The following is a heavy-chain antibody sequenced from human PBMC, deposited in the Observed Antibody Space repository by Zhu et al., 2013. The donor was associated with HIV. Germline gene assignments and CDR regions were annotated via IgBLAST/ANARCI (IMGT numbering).Heavy chain of an antibody. D-gene: IGHD6-19*01. CDR2: IVVDSGNT. CDR1: GFTFTSSA. CDR3: ARAGKRGQWLVTGNWFDP. Sequence: QLVQSGPEVKKPGTSVKVSCKASGFTFTSSAVQWVRQARGQRLEWIGWIVVDSGNTNYAQKFQGRVTMTRDTSTSTVYMELSSLRSEDTAVYYCARAGKRGQWLVTGNWFDPWGQGTLVTVSS. V-gene: IGHV1-58*01. J-gene: IGHJ5*02.